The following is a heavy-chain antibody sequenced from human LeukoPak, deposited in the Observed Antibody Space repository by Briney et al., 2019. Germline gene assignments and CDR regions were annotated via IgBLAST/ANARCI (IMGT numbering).Heavy chain of an antibody. Sequence: SETLSLTCTVSGGSISSYYWSWIRQPPGKGLEWLGYIYYTGSTSYNPSLKSRVTMSLDASKNQFSLELNSVTPADTAVYYCARGGNYWPQWWFDPWGRGTLVSVSS. CDR2: IYYTGST. CDR1: GGSISSYY. J-gene: IGHJ5*02. CDR3: ARGGNYWPQWWFDP. D-gene: IGHD1-26*01. V-gene: IGHV4-59*01.